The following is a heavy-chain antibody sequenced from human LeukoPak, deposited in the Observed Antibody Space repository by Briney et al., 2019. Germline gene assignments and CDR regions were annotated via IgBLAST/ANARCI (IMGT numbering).Heavy chain of an antibody. J-gene: IGHJ6*03. CDR3: ARALDYYYYMDV. Sequence: GSLRLSCAASGFTFSDYYMSWIRQAPGKGLEWVSYISSSGSTIYYADSVKGRFTIYRDNAKNSLYLQMNSLRAEDTAVYYCARALDYYYYMDVWGKGTTVTVSS. CDR1: GFTFSDYY. CDR2: ISSSGSTI. V-gene: IGHV3-11*04.